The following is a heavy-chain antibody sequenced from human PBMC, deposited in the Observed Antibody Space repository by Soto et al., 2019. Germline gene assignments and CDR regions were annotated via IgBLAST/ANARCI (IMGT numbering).Heavy chain of an antibody. CDR3: ARSSGYSYGYEVDY. Sequence: SETLSLTCAVSGYSISSGYYWGWIRQPPGKGLEWIGSIYHSGSTYYNPSLKSRVTISVDTSKNQFSLKLSSVTAADTAVYYCARSSGYSYGYEVDYWGQGTLVTVSS. D-gene: IGHD5-18*01. J-gene: IGHJ4*02. V-gene: IGHV4-38-2*01. CDR1: GYSISSGYY. CDR2: IYHSGST.